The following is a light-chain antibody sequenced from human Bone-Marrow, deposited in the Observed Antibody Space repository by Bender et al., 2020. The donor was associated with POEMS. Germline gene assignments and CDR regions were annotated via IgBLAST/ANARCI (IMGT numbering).Light chain of an antibody. CDR2: DVS. CDR3: SSYTSSTPGWV. Sequence: QSALTQPRSVSGSPGQSVTISCTGTISDVGGYNFISWYQQHAGKAPKLMIHDVSNRPSGISARFSGSKSGNTASLTISGLQAEDEANYYCSSYTSSTPGWVFGGGTKLIVL. V-gene: IGLV2-14*03. CDR1: ISDVGGYNF. J-gene: IGLJ3*02.